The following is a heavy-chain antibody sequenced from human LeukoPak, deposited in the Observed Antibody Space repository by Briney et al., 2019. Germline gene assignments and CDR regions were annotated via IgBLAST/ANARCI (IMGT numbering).Heavy chain of an antibody. V-gene: IGHV3-74*01. Sequence: GGSLRLSCAASGFTFNNYWMRWVRQAPGKGLVWVSRINSDGSSTNYADSVRGRFTISRDNAKKTLYLQLNSLRADDTGVYYCARVAYYYYGMDVWGQGTTVIVSS. D-gene: IGHD5-12*01. J-gene: IGHJ6*02. CDR3: ARVAYYYYGMDV. CDR1: GFTFNNYW. CDR2: INSDGSST.